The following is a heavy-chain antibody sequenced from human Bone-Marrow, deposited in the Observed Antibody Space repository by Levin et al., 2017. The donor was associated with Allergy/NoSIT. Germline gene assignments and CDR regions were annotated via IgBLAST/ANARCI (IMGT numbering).Heavy chain of an antibody. CDR1: GGTFSSYA. J-gene: IGHJ6*02. V-gene: IGHV1-69*13. Sequence: GASVKVSCKASGGTFSSYAISWVRQAPGQGLEWMGGIIPIFGTANYAQKFQGRVTITADESTSTAYMELSSLRSEDTAVYYCARGGEQLVLGNYYYGMDVWGQGTTVTVSS. CDR3: ARGGEQLVLGNYYYGMDV. D-gene: IGHD6-6*01. CDR2: IIPIFGTA.